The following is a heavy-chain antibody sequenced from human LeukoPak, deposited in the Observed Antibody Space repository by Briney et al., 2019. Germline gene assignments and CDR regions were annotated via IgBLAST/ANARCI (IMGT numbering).Heavy chain of an antibody. J-gene: IGHJ4*02. CDR1: GGSISSGSYY. V-gene: IGHV4-61*02. D-gene: IGHD5-12*01. CDR2: IYTSGST. CDR3: ARWSRDSGYDYRFDY. Sequence: KSSETLSLTCTVSGGSISSGSYYWSWIRQSAGKGLEWIGRIYTSGSTNYNPSLKSRVTISVDTSKNQFPLKLSSVTAADTAVYYCARWSRDSGYDYRFDYWGQGTLVTVSS.